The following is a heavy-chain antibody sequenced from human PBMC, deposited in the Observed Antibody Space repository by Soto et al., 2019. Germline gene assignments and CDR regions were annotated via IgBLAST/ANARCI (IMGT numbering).Heavy chain of an antibody. CDR2: ISSSSSTI. Sequence: PGGSLRLSCAASGFTFSSYSMNWVRQAPGKGLEWVSYISSSSSTIYYADSVKGRFTISRDNAKNSLYLQMNSPRGEDTAVYYCARDRITGTRYYYYYGMDVWGQGTTVTVSS. J-gene: IGHJ6*02. D-gene: IGHD1-20*01. V-gene: IGHV3-48*01. CDR3: ARDRITGTRYYYYYGMDV. CDR1: GFTFSSYS.